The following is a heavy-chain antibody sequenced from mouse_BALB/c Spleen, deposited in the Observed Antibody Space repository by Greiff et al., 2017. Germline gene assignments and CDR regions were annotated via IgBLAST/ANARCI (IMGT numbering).Heavy chain of an antibody. J-gene: IGHJ3*01. D-gene: IGHD2-1*01. CDR2: IWAGGST. CDR3: ARDRYGNFAY. Sequence: VQLQESGPGLVAPSQSLSITCTVSGFSLTSYGVHWVRQPPGKGLEWLGVIWAGGSTNYNSALMSRLSISKDNSKSQVFLKMNSLQTDDTAMYYCARDRYGNFAYWGQGTLVTVSA. CDR1: GFSLTSYG. V-gene: IGHV2-9*02.